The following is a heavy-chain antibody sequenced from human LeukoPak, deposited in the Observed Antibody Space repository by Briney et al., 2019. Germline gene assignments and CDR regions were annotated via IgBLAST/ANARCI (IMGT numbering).Heavy chain of an antibody. V-gene: IGHV3-64*01. CDR3: ARVGGNNYFDY. D-gene: IGHD4-23*01. J-gene: IGHJ4*02. Sequence: GGSLRLSCAASGFTFSSDSMHWVRQAPGKGLECVSAISTNGGSTYYANSVKGRFTISRDNSKNTLYLQMGSLRAEDMAVYYCARVGGNNYFDYWGQGTLVTVSS. CDR2: ISTNGGST. CDR1: GFTFSSDS.